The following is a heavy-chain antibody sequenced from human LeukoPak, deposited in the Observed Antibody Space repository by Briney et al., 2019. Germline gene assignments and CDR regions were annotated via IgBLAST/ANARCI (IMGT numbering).Heavy chain of an antibody. Sequence: SETLSLTCTVSGGSIISYYWSWVRQPPGKGLEWIGYIYYSGNINYSPSLKSRVTISVDTSKNQFSLKLRSVTAADTAVYYCARDTAAGHYYGMDVWGQGTTVTVSS. CDR3: ARDTAAGHYYGMDV. CDR2: IYYSGNI. D-gene: IGHD6-13*01. V-gene: IGHV4-59*01. J-gene: IGHJ6*02. CDR1: GGSIISYY.